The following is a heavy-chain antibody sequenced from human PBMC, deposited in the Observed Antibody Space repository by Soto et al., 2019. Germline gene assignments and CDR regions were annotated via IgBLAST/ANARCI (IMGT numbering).Heavy chain of an antibody. D-gene: IGHD3-10*01. Sequence: PGASLKISCKGSGYSFTSYWIGWVRQMPGKGLEWMGIIYPGDSDTRYSPSFQGQVTISADKSFSTAYLQWSSLKASDTSLYSCAGASLLGAFDFWGQVTMGAVSS. J-gene: IGHJ3*01. CDR2: IYPGDSDT. V-gene: IGHV5-51*01. CDR3: AGASLLGAFDF. CDR1: GYSFTSYW.